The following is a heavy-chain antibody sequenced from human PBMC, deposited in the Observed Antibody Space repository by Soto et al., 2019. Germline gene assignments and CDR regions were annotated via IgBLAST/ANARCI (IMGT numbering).Heavy chain of an antibody. Sequence: SETLSLTCTVSGGSSISYYWSWIRQQPGKGLEWIGYIYYSGNTYYNPSLKSRVTILVDTSKNQFSLKLSSVTAADTAVYYCARRKDYYDSSGYYYFDYWGQGTLVTVSS. CDR2: IYYSGNT. CDR1: GGSSISYY. D-gene: IGHD3-22*01. J-gene: IGHJ4*02. CDR3: ARRKDYYDSSGYYYFDY. V-gene: IGHV4-59*06.